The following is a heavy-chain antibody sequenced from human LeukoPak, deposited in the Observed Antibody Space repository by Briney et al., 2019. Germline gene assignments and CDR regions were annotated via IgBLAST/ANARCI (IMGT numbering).Heavy chain of an antibody. CDR2: IRYDGSNK. J-gene: IGHJ3*02. CDR1: EFTFSSYG. V-gene: IGHV3-30*02. CDR3: ANGGVIVVVPAAILGWYDAFDI. D-gene: IGHD2-2*02. Sequence: PGGSLRLSCAASEFTFSSYGMNWVRQAPGKGLEWVAFIRYDGSNKYYADSVKGRFTISRDNSKNTLYLQMNSLRAEDTAVYYCANGGVIVVVPAAILGWYDAFDIWGQGTMVTVSS.